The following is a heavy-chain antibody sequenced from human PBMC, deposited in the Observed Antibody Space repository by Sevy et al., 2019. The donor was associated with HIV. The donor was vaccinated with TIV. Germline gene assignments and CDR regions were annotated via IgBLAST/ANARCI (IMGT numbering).Heavy chain of an antibody. CDR3: AREGIAVAGIGYYFDY. D-gene: IGHD6-19*01. CDR1: GFSFSGYG. V-gene: IGHV3-33*01. J-gene: IGHJ4*02. CDR2: IWYDGSNK. Sequence: GGSLRLSCAASGFSFSGYGMHWVRQVPGKGLEWVAIIWYDGSNKDYVDSVKGRFIISRDNSKNTLYLQMNSLRAEDTAVYYCAREGIAVAGIGYYFDYWGQGTLVTVSS.